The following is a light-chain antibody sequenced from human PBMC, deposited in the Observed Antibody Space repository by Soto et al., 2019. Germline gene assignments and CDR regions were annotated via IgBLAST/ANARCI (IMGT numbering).Light chain of an antibody. CDR3: QQYNKWPLT. Sequence: EIVMTQSPATLSVSPGERATLSCRASQSVNSDLAWYQQKSGQAPRLLIYGAYSRATGISARFSGSGSGTELTLTIGSLQSEDFAFYYCQQYNKWPLTFGGGTKVEIK. J-gene: IGKJ4*01. V-gene: IGKV3-15*01. CDR1: QSVNSD. CDR2: GAY.